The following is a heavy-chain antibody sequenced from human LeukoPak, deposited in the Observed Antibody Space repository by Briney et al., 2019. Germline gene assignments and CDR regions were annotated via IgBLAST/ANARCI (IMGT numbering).Heavy chain of an antibody. D-gene: IGHD2-15*01. CDR2: ISRSGGST. V-gene: IGHV3-23*01. J-gene: IGHJ4*02. Sequence: GGSLRLSCAASGFTFGSYAMSWVRRAPGKGLEWVSAISRSGGSTDYEDSVKGRFTISRDNSKNMLFLQMNSLRAEDTAVYYCVGWSDYWGQGTLVTVSS. CDR3: VGWSDY. CDR1: GFTFGSYA.